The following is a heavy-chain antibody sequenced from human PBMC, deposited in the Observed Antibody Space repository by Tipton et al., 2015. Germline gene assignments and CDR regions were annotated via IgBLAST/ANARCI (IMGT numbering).Heavy chain of an antibody. D-gene: IGHD5-24*01. CDR1: GDSISKYY. J-gene: IGHJ6*02. CDR3: ARDLEHGMDV. Sequence: TLSLTCTVSGDSISKYYWSWIRQPPGKELEWIGYIHYSGSTNYNPSLKSRVTISVDTSKNQFSLTLKSVTAADTAVHYCARDLEHGMDVWGQGTTVTVSS. V-gene: IGHV4-59*01. CDR2: IHYSGST.